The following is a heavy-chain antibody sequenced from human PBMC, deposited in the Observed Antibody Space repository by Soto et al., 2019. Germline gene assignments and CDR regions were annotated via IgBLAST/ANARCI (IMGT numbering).Heavy chain of an antibody. CDR3: AKDLSRGGNWMGDY. D-gene: IGHD2-15*01. J-gene: IGHJ4*02. V-gene: IGHV3-23*01. CDR1: GFTFSSYA. CDR2: ISGSGGST. Sequence: GGSLRLSCAASGFTFSSYAMSWVRQAPGKGLEWVSAISGSGGSTYYADSVKGRFTISRDNSKNTLYLQMNSLRAEDTAVYYCAKDLSRGGNWMGDYWGQGTLVTVSS.